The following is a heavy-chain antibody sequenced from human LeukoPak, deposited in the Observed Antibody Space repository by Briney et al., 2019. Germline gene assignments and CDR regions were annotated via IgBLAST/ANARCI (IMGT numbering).Heavy chain of an antibody. V-gene: IGHV3-23*01. J-gene: IGHJ4*02. Sequence: PGGSLRLSCAASGFAFSSYGMSWVRQAPGKGLEWVSAISGSGGSTYYADSVKGRFTISRDNSKNTLYLQMNSLRAEDTAVYYCAKEEIYYDSSGYYLGFDYWGQGTLVTVSS. CDR2: ISGSGGST. CDR1: GFAFSSYG. D-gene: IGHD3-22*01. CDR3: AKEEIYYDSSGYYLGFDY.